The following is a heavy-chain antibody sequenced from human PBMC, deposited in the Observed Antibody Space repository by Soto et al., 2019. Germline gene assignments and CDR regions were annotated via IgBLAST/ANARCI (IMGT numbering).Heavy chain of an antibody. CDR2: IKEDGSEK. V-gene: IGHV3-7*01. CDR3: ARERYYYGSGDY. J-gene: IGHJ4*02. D-gene: IGHD3-10*01. CDR1: GFTFSSYW. Sequence: EVQVVESGGGLVQPGGSLRLSCAASGFTFSSYWMSWVRQAPGKGLEWVANIKEDGSEKNYVDSVKGQFTISRDNAKNSLYLQMNSLRAEETAVYYCARERYYYGSGDYWGQGTLVTVSS.